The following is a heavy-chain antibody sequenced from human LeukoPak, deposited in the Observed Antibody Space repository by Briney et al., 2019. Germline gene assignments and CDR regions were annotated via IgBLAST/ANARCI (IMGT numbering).Heavy chain of an antibody. V-gene: IGHV3-13*01. Sequence: GGSLRLSCTASGFTFSTYEMHWVRQETGKGLEWVSAIGITGKTYYLPSVKGRFTISRENAKNSVYLQMNSLRAEDTAVYYCAKDPRACCSSTMFDPWGQGTLVTVSS. CDR2: IGITGKT. J-gene: IGHJ5*02. CDR3: AKDPRACCSSTMFDP. CDR1: GFTFSTYE. D-gene: IGHD2-2*01.